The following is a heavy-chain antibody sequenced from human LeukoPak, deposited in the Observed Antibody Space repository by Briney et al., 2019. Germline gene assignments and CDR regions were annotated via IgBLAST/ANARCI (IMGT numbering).Heavy chain of an antibody. J-gene: IGHJ4*02. V-gene: IGHV4-39*01. CDR2: IYYSGST. CDR3: ARKNTYDSSGYLDY. Sequence: SETLSLTYTVSGGSISSGDYYWGWIRQPPGKGLEWIGSIYYSGSTYYNPSLKSRVTISVDTSKNQFSLKLSSVTAADTAVYYCARKNTYDSSGYLDYWGQGTLVTVSS. D-gene: IGHD3-22*01. CDR1: GGSISSGDYY.